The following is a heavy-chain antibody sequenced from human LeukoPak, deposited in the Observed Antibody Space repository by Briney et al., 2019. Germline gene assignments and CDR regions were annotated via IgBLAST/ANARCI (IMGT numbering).Heavy chain of an antibody. D-gene: IGHD2-15*01. Sequence: PGGSLRLSCAASGFIFSGSVMHWVRQAPGKGLEWLAVMSYDGSNKYYGDSVKGRFTISRDNSENTLYLHMNSLRHDDTAVYYCAKDSGGSVLEDWGHGSLVIVSS. CDR3: AKDSGGSVLED. CDR1: GFIFSGSV. J-gene: IGHJ4*01. V-gene: IGHV3-30*18. CDR2: MSYDGSNK.